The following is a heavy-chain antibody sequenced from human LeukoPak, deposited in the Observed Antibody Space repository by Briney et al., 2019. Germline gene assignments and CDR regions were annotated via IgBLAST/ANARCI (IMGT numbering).Heavy chain of an antibody. V-gene: IGHV3-48*03. J-gene: IGHJ4*02. CDR2: ISSSGNAI. Sequence: GGSLRLSCAVSGFTFSSYEMNWVRQAPGKGLEWVSYISSSGNAIYYADSVKGRFTISRDNAKNSLYLQMNSLRAEDTAVYYCARETASCGGDCFDYWGRGTLVTVSS. CDR3: ARETASCGGDCFDY. D-gene: IGHD2-21*01. CDR1: GFTFSSYE.